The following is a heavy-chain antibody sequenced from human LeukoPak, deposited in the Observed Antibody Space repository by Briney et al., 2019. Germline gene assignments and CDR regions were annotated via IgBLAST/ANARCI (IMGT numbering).Heavy chain of an antibody. Sequence: ASVKVSCKASGYTFTGCSMHWVRQAPGQGLEWMGWINPKSGGTDYAQKFQGRVTMTRDTSISTAYMELSRLRSDDTAVYYCARRYDFWSGYYTTGLGVDYWGQGTLVTVSS. CDR3: ARRYDFWSGYYTTGLGVDY. J-gene: IGHJ4*02. D-gene: IGHD3-3*01. CDR1: GYTFTGCS. CDR2: INPKSGGT. V-gene: IGHV1-2*02.